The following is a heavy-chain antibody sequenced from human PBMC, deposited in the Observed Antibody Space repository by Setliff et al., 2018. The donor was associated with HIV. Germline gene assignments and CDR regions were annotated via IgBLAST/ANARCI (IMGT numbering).Heavy chain of an antibody. Sequence: KPSETLSLTCTLSGFSISSDGFYWNWIRQRPGKGLEWIGYIFGSGITYYNPSLKSRLRISIDTSANQFSVELSSVTAADTAVYYCARSPLYSGYERYYFDYWGQGTLVTVSS. J-gene: IGHJ4*02. CDR1: GFSISSDGFY. D-gene: IGHD5-12*01. CDR2: IFGSGIT. CDR3: ARSPLYSGYERYYFDY. V-gene: IGHV4-31*03.